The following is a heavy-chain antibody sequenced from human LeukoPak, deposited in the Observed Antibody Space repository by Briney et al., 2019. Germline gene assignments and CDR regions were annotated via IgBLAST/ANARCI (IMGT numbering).Heavy chain of an antibody. Sequence: GESLKIPCKGSGYSFTTYWIGWVRQMPGKGLEWMGIIYPGGSDTRYSPSFQGQVTISADRSISTAYLQWSSQKASDTAMYYCARQEMSRGYCSSTSCRAPFDYWGQGTLVTVSS. CDR3: ARQEMSRGYCSSTSCRAPFDY. J-gene: IGHJ4*02. D-gene: IGHD2-2*01. CDR1: GYSFTTYW. V-gene: IGHV5-51*01. CDR2: IYPGGSDT.